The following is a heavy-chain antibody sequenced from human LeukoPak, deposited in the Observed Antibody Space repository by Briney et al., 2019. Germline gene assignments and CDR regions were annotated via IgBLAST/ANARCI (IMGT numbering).Heavy chain of an antibody. J-gene: IGHJ4*02. Sequence: GGSLRLSCAASGFTFRNAWMSWVRQAPGKGLEWVGRIKKKTEGGTTDYAAPVKGRNTISRDDSKNTPYLQMNSLKTEDTAVYYCTTAVGGTEDFDYWGQGTLVTVSS. CDR1: GFTFRNAW. CDR2: IKKKTEGGTT. V-gene: IGHV3-15*01. CDR3: TTAVGGTEDFDY. D-gene: IGHD1-26*01.